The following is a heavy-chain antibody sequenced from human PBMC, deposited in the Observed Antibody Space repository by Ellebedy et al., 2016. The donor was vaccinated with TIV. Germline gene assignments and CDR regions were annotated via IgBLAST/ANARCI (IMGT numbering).Heavy chain of an antibody. V-gene: IGHV3-66*01. Sequence: GESLKISCAASGFTVSSNYMSWVRQAPGKGLEWVSVIYSGGSTYYADSVKGRFTISRDNSKNTLYLQMNSLRVEDTAVYYCARDYYDSSGYYNGPVYYYYGIDVWGQGTTVTVSS. CDR3: ARDYYDSSGYYNGPVYYYYGIDV. CDR1: GFTVSSNY. CDR2: IYSGGST. J-gene: IGHJ6*02. D-gene: IGHD3-22*01.